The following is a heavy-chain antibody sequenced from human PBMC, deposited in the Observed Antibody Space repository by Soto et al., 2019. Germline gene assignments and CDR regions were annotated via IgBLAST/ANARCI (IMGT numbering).Heavy chain of an antibody. V-gene: IGHV1-8*01. CDR3: ARLSHYDFWSGYPDAFDI. D-gene: IGHD3-3*01. CDR2: MNPNSGNT. CDR1: GYTFTSYD. J-gene: IGHJ3*02. Sequence: ASVKVSCKASGYTFTSYDINWVRQATGQGLEWMGWMNPNSGNTGYAQKFQGRVTMTRNTSISTAYMELSSRRSEGTAVYYCARLSHYDFWSGYPDAFDIGGQGTMVTVS.